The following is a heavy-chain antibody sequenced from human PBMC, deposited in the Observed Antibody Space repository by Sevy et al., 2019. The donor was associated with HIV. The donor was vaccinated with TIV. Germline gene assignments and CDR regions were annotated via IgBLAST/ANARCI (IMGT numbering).Heavy chain of an antibody. D-gene: IGHD3-22*01. CDR1: GYSFTSYW. Sequence: GESLKISCKGSGYSFTSYWIGWVRQMPGKGLEWMGIIYPGDSDTRYSPSFQGQVTISADKSISTAYLQWSSLKASDTAMYYCARSYDSSGYYSGSFDYGGQGTLVTVSS. CDR2: IYPGDSDT. V-gene: IGHV5-51*01. CDR3: ARSYDSSGYYSGSFDY. J-gene: IGHJ4*02.